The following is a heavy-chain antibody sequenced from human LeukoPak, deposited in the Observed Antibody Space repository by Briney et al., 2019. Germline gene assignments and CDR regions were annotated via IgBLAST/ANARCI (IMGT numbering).Heavy chain of an antibody. V-gene: IGHV4-39*01. CDR3: ARLSKGRYFDYIFDF. D-gene: IGHD3-9*01. Sequence: MPSETLSLTCSVSDDSVSSSIYFWGWIRQPPGKGLEWIGNINYIGSSAYNTSLKSRVTMSVDTSRKRFSLKMTSVTAADTAVYYCARLSKGRYFDYIFDFWGQGTLVTLSS. CDR1: DDSVSSSIYF. J-gene: IGHJ4*02. CDR2: INYIGSS.